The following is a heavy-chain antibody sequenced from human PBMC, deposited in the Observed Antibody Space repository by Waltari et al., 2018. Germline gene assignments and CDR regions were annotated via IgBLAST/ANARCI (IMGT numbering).Heavy chain of an antibody. CDR3: ARDGHAVTSAAFDY. D-gene: IGHD4-17*01. J-gene: IGHJ4*02. CDR1: GFTFSSYA. CDR2: ISFDGAYK. V-gene: IGHV3-30-3*01. Sequence: QVQLVESGGGVVQPARSLRLSCAASGFTFSSYAMHWVRQAPGKGLEWVAIISFDGAYKYYADSVKGRFTISRDNSKNTLSLQMNSLRAEDTAVYYCARDGHAVTSAAFDYWGQGTLVTVSS.